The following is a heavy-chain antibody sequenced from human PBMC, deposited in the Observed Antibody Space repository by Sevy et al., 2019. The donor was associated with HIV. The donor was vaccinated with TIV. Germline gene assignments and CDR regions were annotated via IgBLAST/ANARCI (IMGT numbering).Heavy chain of an antibody. Sequence: GGYLRLSCAASGFSISGYTMNWVRQAPGKGLEWVSSISSGSSFIYYADSLKGRFTISRDNARNLLYLQMNSPRVEDTAVYYCARVGLGDCSGTNCSPNDYWGQGTLVTVSS. CDR2: ISSGSSFI. CDR1: GFSISGYT. J-gene: IGHJ4*02. V-gene: IGHV3-21*01. CDR3: ARVGLGDCSGTNCSPNDY. D-gene: IGHD2-2*01.